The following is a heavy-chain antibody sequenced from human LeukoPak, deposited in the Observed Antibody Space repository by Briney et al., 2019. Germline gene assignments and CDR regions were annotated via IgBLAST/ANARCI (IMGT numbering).Heavy chain of an antibody. CDR2: IYYSGST. CDR3: ARGASSFDY. Sequence: SETLSLTCTVSGVSISSYYWSWIREPPGKGLEWIAYIYYSGSTNYNPSLKSRVTISVDTSKNQFSLKLTSVTAADTAVYYCARGASSFDYWGQGTLVTVSS. D-gene: IGHD2-2*01. J-gene: IGHJ4*02. V-gene: IGHV4-59*01. CDR1: GVSISSYY.